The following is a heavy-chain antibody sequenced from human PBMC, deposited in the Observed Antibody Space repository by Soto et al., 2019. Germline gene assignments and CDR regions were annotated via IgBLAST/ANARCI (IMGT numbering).Heavy chain of an antibody. V-gene: IGHV3-30*18. CDR1: GFTLTNNG. CDR3: AKDRGLAESGRWSHYYYGLDV. J-gene: IGHJ6*02. CDR2: ISSDGSSK. Sequence: QVQLLESGGGVVQPGRSLRLSCVASGFTLTNNGMHWVRQAPGQVLECVAVISSDGSSKYYGDSVRARFTISRDNSKNTLFLEMHSLRSEDTAVYYCAKDRGLAESGRWSHYYYGLDVWGQGHTVTVSS. D-gene: IGHD1-26*01.